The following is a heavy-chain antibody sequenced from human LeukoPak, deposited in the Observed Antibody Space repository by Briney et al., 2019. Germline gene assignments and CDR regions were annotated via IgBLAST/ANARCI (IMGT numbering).Heavy chain of an antibody. CDR2: IIPIFGTA. CDR1: GGTFSSYA. V-gene: IGHV1-69*13. Sequence: GASVKVSCKASGGTFSSYAISWVRQAPGQGLEWMGGIIPIFGTANYAQKFQGRVTITADESTSTAYMELSSLRSEDTAVYYCASSHGDYAPGWFDPWGQGTLVTVSS. J-gene: IGHJ5*02. D-gene: IGHD4-17*01. CDR3: ASSHGDYAPGWFDP.